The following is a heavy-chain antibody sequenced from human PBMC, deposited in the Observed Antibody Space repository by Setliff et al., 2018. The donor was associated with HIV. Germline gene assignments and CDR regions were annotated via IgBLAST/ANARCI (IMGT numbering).Heavy chain of an antibody. CDR2: IHHSGST. CDR3: ARCYSSSWYEVLYYFDY. CDR1: GDSVRKSNW. J-gene: IGHJ4*02. V-gene: IGHV4-4*02. Sequence: PSETLSLTCGVSGDSVRKSNWWSWVRQTPGKGLEWIGEIHHSGSTNYNPSLESRVTISVDTSKNQFSLKLSSVTAADTAVYYCARCYSSSWYEVLYYFDYWGQGTLVTVSS. D-gene: IGHD6-13*01.